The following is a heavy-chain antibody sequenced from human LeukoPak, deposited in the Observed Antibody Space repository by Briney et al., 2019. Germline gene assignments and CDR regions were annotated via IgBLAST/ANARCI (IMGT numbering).Heavy chain of an antibody. D-gene: IGHD2-2*01. V-gene: IGHV1-2*02. Sequence: ASVKVSCKSSGYTFIDYYIHWVRQAPGQGLEWMGWINPNSGATKYAQKFQGRVSMTRDTSINTAYMDLTNLRSDDTAIFYCARVRKLMPEFEFWGQGTLVTVSS. CDR3: ARVRKLMPEFEF. CDR1: GYTFIDYY. J-gene: IGHJ4*02. CDR2: INPNSGAT.